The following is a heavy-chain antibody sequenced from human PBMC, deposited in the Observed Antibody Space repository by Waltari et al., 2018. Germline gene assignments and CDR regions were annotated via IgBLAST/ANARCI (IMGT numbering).Heavy chain of an antibody. CDR3: ARAQSALRSDAFDI. D-gene: IGHD5-12*01. Sequence: QVQLQESGPGLVKPSETLSLTCTVSGGSISSYYWSWIRQPPGKGLEWIGYIYYSGSTNYNPSLKSRVTISVDTSKNQFSLKLSSVTAADTAVYYCARAQSALRSDAFDIWGQGTMVTVSS. J-gene: IGHJ3*02. CDR1: GGSISSYY. CDR2: IYYSGST. V-gene: IGHV4-59*01.